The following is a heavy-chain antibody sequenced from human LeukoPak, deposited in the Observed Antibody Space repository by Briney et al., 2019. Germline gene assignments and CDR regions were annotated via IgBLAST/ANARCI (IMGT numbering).Heavy chain of an antibody. CDR1: GFTFSSYA. Sequence: PGGSLRLSCAASGFTFSSYAMHWVRQAPGKGLEWVAVISYDGSSKYYADSVKGRFTISRDNSKNTLYLQMNSLRAEDTAVYYCARDLVDYYDSSGYYWSLVDYWGQGTLVTVSS. D-gene: IGHD3-22*01. CDR3: ARDLVDYYDSSGYYWSLVDY. V-gene: IGHV3-30-3*01. J-gene: IGHJ4*02. CDR2: ISYDGSSK.